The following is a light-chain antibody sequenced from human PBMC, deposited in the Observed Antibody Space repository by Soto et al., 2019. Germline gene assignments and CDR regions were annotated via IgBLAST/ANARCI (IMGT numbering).Light chain of an antibody. CDR1: QSVSNNY. J-gene: IGKJ1*01. CDR3: QQYGRSPWT. V-gene: IGKV3-20*01. CDR2: GAS. Sequence: EIVLTQSPGTLSLSPGERATLSCRASQSVSNNYLAWYQQKPGQAPRLLIYGASSRDPGIPDRFSGSGSLTALTLTSSRLEPEDFAVYYCQQYGRSPWTFGQGTKVEIK.